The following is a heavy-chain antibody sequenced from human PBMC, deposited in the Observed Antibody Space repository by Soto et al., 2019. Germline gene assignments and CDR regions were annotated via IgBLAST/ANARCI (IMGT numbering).Heavy chain of an antibody. CDR3: ARGASRHDSGCYHWFDP. CDR2: IIPIFGTA. D-gene: IGHD3-22*01. Sequence: QVQLVQSGAEVKKPGSSVKVSCKASGGTFSSYAISWVRQAPGQGLEWMGGIIPIFGTANYAQKFQGRVTITADESTSTAYMELSSLRSEDTAVYYCARGASRHDSGCYHWFDPWGQGTLVAVSA. V-gene: IGHV1-69*01. CDR1: GGTFSSYA. J-gene: IGHJ5*02.